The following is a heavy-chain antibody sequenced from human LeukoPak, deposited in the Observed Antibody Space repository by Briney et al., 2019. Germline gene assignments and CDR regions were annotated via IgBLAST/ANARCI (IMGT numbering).Heavy chain of an antibody. J-gene: IGHJ4*02. CDR3: ARSEAVPRYSSSFKLDY. CDR2: IYYSGST. Sequence: SETLSLTCTVSGGSISSYYWSWIRQPPGKGLEWIGYIYYSGSTNYNPSLKSRVTISVDTSKNQFSLKLRSVTAADTAVYYCARSEAVPRYSSSFKLDYWGQGTLVTVSS. V-gene: IGHV4-59*01. CDR1: GGSISSYY. D-gene: IGHD6-6*01.